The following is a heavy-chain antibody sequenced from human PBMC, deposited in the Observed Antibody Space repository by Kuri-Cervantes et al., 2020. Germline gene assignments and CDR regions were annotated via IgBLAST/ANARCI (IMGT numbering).Heavy chain of an antibody. V-gene: IGHV3-23*01. Sequence: GEDLKISCSAPGFTFSSYAMSWVRQAPGKGLEWVSAIWGSGGSTYYADSGKGRFTISRDNSKNTLYLQMNSLRAEDTAVYYCANPLDPSGSYYGSWDYYYYGMDVWGQGTTVTVSS. D-gene: IGHD1-26*01. CDR3: ANPLDPSGSYYGSWDYYYYGMDV. J-gene: IGHJ6*02. CDR2: IWGSGGST. CDR1: GFTFSSYA.